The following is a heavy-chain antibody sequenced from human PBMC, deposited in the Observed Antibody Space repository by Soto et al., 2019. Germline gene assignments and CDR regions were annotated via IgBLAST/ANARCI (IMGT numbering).Heavy chain of an antibody. V-gene: IGHV3-64D*08. D-gene: IGHD3-3*01. CDR3: VKVEGGPRFDY. CDR2: ISSNGGST. Sequence: GGSLRLSCSASGFTFSSYAMHWVRQAPGKGLEYVSAISSNGGSTYYADSVKGRFTISRDNSKNTLYLQMSSLRAEDTAVYYCVKVEGGPRFDYWGQGTLVTVSS. J-gene: IGHJ4*02. CDR1: GFTFSSYA.